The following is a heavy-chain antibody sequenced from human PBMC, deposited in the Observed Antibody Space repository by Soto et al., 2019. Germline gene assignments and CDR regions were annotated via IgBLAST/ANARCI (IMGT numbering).Heavy chain of an antibody. CDR3: VSDYDSGGYIGY. V-gene: IGHV4-30-4*01. J-gene: IGHJ4*02. CDR2: IYYRGST. D-gene: IGHD3-22*01. Sequence: QVQLHESGPGLVRPSQTLSLTCNVSGGSISTADYYWSWIRQPLGKGLEWIGYIYYRGSTYYNPSLESRVAISIDTSKNQFSLNLTSVTAADTAVYFCVSDYDSGGYIGYWGQGTLVTVSS. CDR1: GGSISTADYY.